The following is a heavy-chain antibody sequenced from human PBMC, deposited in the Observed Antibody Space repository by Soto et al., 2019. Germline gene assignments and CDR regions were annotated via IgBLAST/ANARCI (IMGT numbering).Heavy chain of an antibody. V-gene: IGHV6-1*01. CDR2: TYYRSKWYN. CDR3: GRGAIAVAAYYLDD. J-gene: IGHJ4*02. Sequence: SQTLSLTCAIPGDSVSSNSAAWNWIRQSPSRGLEWLGRTYYRSKWYNDYAVSVKSRITINPDTSKNQFSLQLNSVTPEDTAVYFCGRGAIAVAAYYLDDWGQGALVSVSS. CDR1: GDSVSSNSAA. D-gene: IGHD6-19*01.